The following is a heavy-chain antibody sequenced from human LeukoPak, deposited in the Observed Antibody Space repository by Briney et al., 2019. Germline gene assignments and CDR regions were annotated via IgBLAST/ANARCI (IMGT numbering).Heavy chain of an antibody. Sequence: SETLSLTCVVSGYSIGSGYYWGWIRQPPGKGLEWIGSIYHSGNTYYNPSLKSRVTISVDTSKNQFSLKLSFVTAADTAVYYCARHGDYYYYGMDVWGKGTTVTVSS. CDR1: GYSIGSGYY. CDR3: ARHGDYYYYGMDV. V-gene: IGHV4-38-2*01. CDR2: IYHSGNT. J-gene: IGHJ6*04. D-gene: IGHD4-17*01.